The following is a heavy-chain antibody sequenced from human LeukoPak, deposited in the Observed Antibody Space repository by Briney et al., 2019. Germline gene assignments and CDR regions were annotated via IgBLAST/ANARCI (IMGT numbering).Heavy chain of an antibody. D-gene: IGHD6-13*01. V-gene: IGHV1-2*02. J-gene: IGHJ4*02. CDR1: GYTFTGYF. CDR3: GRGEVAAAGPHAGIDY. Sequence: GASVKVSCKTSGYTFTGYFIHWVRQGPGQGLEWMGWINPNSGATLYAQKFQGKVTMTRDTSISTAYMEVSSLTSDDSAVYYCGRGEVAAAGPHAGIDYWGQGTLVTVPS. CDR2: INPNSGAT.